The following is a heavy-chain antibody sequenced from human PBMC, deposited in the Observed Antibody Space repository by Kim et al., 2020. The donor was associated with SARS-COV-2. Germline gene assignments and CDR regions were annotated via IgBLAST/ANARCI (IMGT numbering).Heavy chain of an antibody. CDR1: GGSISSYY. J-gene: IGHJ4*02. Sequence: SETLSLTCTVSGGSISSYYWSWIRQPPGKGLEWIGYIYYSGSTNYNPSLKSRVTISVDTSKNQFSLKLSSVTAADTAVYYCARHNPRVEFDYWGQGTLVTVSS. D-gene: IGHD2-21*01. CDR2: IYYSGST. V-gene: IGHV4-59*13. CDR3: ARHNPRVEFDY.